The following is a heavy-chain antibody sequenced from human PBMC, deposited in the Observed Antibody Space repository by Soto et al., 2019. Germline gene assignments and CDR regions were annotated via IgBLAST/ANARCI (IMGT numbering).Heavy chain of an antibody. CDR2: IIPIFGTA. J-gene: IGHJ1*01. CDR1: GGTFSSYA. Sequence: QVQLVQSGAEVKKPGSSVKVSCKASGGTFSSYAISWVRQAPGQGLEWMGGIIPIFGTANYAQKFQGRVTITPDESTSTAYMELSRLRSEDTAVYYCARGEKPSRYSSSSLLQHWGQGTLVTVSS. V-gene: IGHV1-69*01. CDR3: ARGEKPSRYSSSSLLQH. D-gene: IGHD6-13*01.